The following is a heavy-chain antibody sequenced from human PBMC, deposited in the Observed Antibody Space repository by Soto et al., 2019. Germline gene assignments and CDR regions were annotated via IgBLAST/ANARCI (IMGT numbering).Heavy chain of an antibody. J-gene: IGHJ6*02. CDR2: ISYDGSNK. D-gene: IGHD3-10*01. CDR3: AKDSSLLWFGPHSWMDV. Sequence: GGSLRLSCAASGFTFSSYGMHWVRQAPGKGLGWVAVISYDGSNKYYADSVKGRFTISRDNSKNTLYLQMNSLRAEDTAVYYCAKDSSLLWFGPHSWMDVWGQGTTVTVSS. CDR1: GFTFSSYG. V-gene: IGHV3-30*18.